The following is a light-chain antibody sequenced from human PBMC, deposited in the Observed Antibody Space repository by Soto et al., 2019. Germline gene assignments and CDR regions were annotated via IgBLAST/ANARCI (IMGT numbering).Light chain of an antibody. CDR2: DAS. CDR3: QQYNSYSWT. J-gene: IGKJ1*01. Sequence: DIQITQSPFSLSASVGDRVTITCRASQSISSYLNWYQQKPGKPPKLLIYDASSLESGVPSRFSGSGSGTEFTLTISSLQPDDFATYYCQQYNSYSWTFGQGTKVDNK. V-gene: IGKV1-5*01. CDR1: QSISSY.